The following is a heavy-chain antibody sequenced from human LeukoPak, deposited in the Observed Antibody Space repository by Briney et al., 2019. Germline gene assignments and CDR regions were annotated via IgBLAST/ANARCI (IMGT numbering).Heavy chain of an antibody. CDR1: GFTFSSYW. V-gene: IGHV3-7*01. CDR3: ARDSSGLSN. J-gene: IGHJ4*02. CDR2: IKQDGSEK. Sequence: GGSLRLSCAAPGFTFSSYWMSWVRQAPGKGLEWVANIKQDGSEKYYVDSVKGRFTISRDNAKNSLYLQMNSLRADDTAVYYCARDSSGLSNWGQGTLVTVSS. D-gene: IGHD3-10*01.